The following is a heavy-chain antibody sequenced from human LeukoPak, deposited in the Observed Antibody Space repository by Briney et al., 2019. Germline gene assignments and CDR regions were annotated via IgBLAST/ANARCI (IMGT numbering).Heavy chain of an antibody. J-gene: IGHJ5*02. CDR2: IYHSGST. Sequence: SGTLSLTCAVSGGSISSSNWWSWVRQPPGKGLEWIGEIYHSGSTNCNPSLKSRVTISVDKSKNQFSLKLSSVTAADTAVYYRARDRTTVAGRVGPGFDPWGQGTLVTVSS. D-gene: IGHD6-19*01. V-gene: IGHV4-4*02. CDR1: GGSISSSNW. CDR3: ARDRTTVAGRVGPGFDP.